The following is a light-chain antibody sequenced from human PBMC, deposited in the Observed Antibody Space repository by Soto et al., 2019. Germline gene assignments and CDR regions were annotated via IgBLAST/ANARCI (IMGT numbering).Light chain of an antibody. V-gene: IGLV2-8*01. J-gene: IGLJ1*01. Sequence: QSALTQPPSASGSPGQSVTISCTGTSSDVGGYNYVSWYQQYAGKAPKLMISEVSKRPSGVPDRFSGSKSGNTASLTVSGLQAEDDADYYCSSYAGSNKSVFGTGTKLTVL. CDR3: SSYAGSNKSV. CDR1: SSDVGGYNY. CDR2: EVS.